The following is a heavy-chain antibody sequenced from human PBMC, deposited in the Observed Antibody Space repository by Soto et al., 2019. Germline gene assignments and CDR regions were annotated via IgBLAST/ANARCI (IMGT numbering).Heavy chain of an antibody. J-gene: IGHJ4*02. V-gene: IGHV5-51*01. CDR1: GYSFISYW. CDR3: ARHTSDRYGPDY. CDR2: IYPGDSTV. D-gene: IGHD5-18*01. Sequence: GESLKISCQGSGYSFISYWIGWVRQMPGKGLELMGVIYPGDSTVRYSPSFQGQVTISVDKSISTAYLQWSSLKPSDTAMYYCARHTSDRYGPDYWGQGTLVTV.